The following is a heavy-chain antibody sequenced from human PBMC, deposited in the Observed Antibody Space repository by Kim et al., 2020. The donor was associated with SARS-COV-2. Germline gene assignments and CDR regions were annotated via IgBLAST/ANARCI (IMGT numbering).Heavy chain of an antibody. CDR2: ISSSSSTI. J-gene: IGHJ6*02. CDR3: ARGERTYYYDSSGYPDTSYYYYYGMDV. CDR1: GFTFSSYS. V-gene: IGHV3-48*02. D-gene: IGHD3-22*01. Sequence: GGSLRLSCAASGFTFSSYSMNWVRQAPGKGLEWVSYISSSSSTIYYADSVKGRFTISRDNAKNSLYLQMNSLRDEDTAVYYCARGERTYYYDSSGYPDTSYYYYYGMDVWGQGTTVTVSS.